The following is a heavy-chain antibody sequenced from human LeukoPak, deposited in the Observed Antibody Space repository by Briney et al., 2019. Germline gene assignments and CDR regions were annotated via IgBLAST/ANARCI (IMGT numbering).Heavy chain of an antibody. CDR2: ISGSGGST. CDR1: GFTFSIYA. D-gene: IGHD6-13*01. J-gene: IGHJ4*02. V-gene: IGHV3-23*01. Sequence: GGSQRLSCAPSGFTFSIYAMSWARQAPGKGLECVPAISGSGGSTYYADSVKGRFTLSRDNSKNTLYLQKNTQRSEDTAVYCCAKVWSGQRQLGPFDYWGQGTLVTVSS. CDR3: AKVWSGQRQLGPFDY.